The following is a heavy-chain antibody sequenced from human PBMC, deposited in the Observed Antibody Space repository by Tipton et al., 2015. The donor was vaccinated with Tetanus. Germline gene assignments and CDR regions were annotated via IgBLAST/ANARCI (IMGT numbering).Heavy chain of an antibody. Sequence: QVQLVQSGPEVKKPGSSVKVSCKSSGGTFSNYVFNWARQAPGQGLEWMGGFSPIFRRPNYAQKFQGRVTISADESTSTAYMELRSLTSADTAIYYCAREAINSEDRRAFDVWGQGTMVAVPP. CDR2: FSPIFRRP. V-gene: IGHV1-69*01. J-gene: IGHJ3*01. CDR3: AREAINSEDRRAFDV. D-gene: IGHD3-22*01. CDR1: GGTFSNYV.